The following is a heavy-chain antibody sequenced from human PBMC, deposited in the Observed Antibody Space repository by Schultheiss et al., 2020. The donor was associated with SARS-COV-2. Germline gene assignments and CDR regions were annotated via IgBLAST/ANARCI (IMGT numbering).Heavy chain of an antibody. D-gene: IGHD5-18*01. CDR2: INPNSGGT. CDR3: ARDPQPQPGYSYGSNRQYYFDY. V-gene: IGHV1-2*02. Sequence: ASVKVSCKASGYTFTGYYMHWVRQAPGQGLEWMGWINPNSGGTNYAQKFQGRVTMTRDTSISTAYMELSRLRSDDTAVYYCARDPQPQPGYSYGSNRQYYFDYWGQGTLVTVSS. CDR1: GYTFTGYY. J-gene: IGHJ4*02.